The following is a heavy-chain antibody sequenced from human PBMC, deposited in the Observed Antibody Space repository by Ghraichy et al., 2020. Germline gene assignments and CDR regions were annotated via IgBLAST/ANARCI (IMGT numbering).Heavy chain of an antibody. J-gene: IGHJ6*03. D-gene: IGHD2-2*01. Sequence: GSLRLSCAASGFTFSGSAMHWVRQASGKGLEWVGRIRSKANSYATAYAASVKGRFTISRDDSKNTAYLQMNSLKTEDTAVYYCTAIGYCSSTSCNPYYYYYYMDVWGKGTTVTVSS. CDR2: IRSKANSYAT. CDR1: GFTFSGSA. V-gene: IGHV3-73*01. CDR3: TAIGYCSSTSCNPYYYYYYMDV.